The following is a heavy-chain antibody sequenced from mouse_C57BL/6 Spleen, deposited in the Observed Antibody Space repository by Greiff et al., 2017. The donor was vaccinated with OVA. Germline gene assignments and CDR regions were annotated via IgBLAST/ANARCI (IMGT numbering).Heavy chain of an antibody. V-gene: IGHV3-6*01. CDR1: GYSITSGYY. D-gene: IGHD2-4*01. CDR3: ARDRYDYDEGYAMDY. Sequence: EVQLVESGPGLVKPSQSLSLTCSVTGYSITSGYYWNWIRQFPGNKLEWMGYISYDGSNNYNPSLKNRISITRDTSKNQFFLKLNSVTTEDTATYYCARDRYDYDEGYAMDYWGQGTSVTVSS. CDR2: ISYDGSN. J-gene: IGHJ4*01.